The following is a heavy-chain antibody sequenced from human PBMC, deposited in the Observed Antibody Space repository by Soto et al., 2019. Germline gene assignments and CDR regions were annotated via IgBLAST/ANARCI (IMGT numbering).Heavy chain of an antibody. CDR1: GYTFTGYY. D-gene: IGHD6-13*01. CDR2: INPNNGGT. Sequence: QVQLVQSGAEVKKPGASVKVSCKASGYTFTGYYMHWVRQAPGQGLEWMGWINPNNGGTNYAQKFQGWVTMTRDTSISTAYMELSRLRSDDTAVYYCARKGQLDYYFDYWGQGTLVTVSS. CDR3: ARKGQLDYYFDY. V-gene: IGHV1-2*04. J-gene: IGHJ4*02.